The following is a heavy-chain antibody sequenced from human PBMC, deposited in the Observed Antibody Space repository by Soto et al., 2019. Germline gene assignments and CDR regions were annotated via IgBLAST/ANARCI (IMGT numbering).Heavy chain of an antibody. J-gene: IGHJ6*02. CDR2: IYSGGST. V-gene: IGHV3-53*01. Sequence: GSLRLSCASSWFTFSSNYMSWVRHAPGKVLEWVSVIYSGGSTYYADSVRGRFTISRDNSKNTLYLQMKSLRAEDTAVYYCARDPPATRHGMDVWGQGTTVTVSS. CDR1: WFTFSSNY. CDR3: ARDPPATRHGMDV.